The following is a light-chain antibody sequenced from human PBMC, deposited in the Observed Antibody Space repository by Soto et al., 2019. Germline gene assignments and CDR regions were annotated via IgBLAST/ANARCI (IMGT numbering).Light chain of an antibody. Sequence: EIGLTHSPGTLSLSPGERATLSCRASQSVSSSYLAWYQQKPGQAPRLLIYGASSRATGIPDRFSGSGSGTDFTLTISRLEPEDFAVYYCQQYGSSPTSTFGQGTKLDIK. CDR1: QSVSSSY. V-gene: IGKV3-20*01. CDR2: GAS. J-gene: IGKJ1*01. CDR3: QQYGSSPTST.